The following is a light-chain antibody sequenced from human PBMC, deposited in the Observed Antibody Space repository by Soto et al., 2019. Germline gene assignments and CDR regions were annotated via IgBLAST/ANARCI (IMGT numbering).Light chain of an antibody. CDR2: GAS. V-gene: IGKV1-39*01. Sequence: DIQMTQSPSSLSASVGDSVTIACRASQSVSSNLNWYQQKPGKAPKLLIYGASGLETGVPSRFSGRGSGTDVTLTISSLQPEDFATYYCQQSYSSVFTFGPGTKVDIK. J-gene: IGKJ3*01. CDR3: QQSYSSVFT. CDR1: QSVSSN.